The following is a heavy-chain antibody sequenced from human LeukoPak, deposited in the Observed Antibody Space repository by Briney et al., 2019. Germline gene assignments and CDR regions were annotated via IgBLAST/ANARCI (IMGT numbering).Heavy chain of an antibody. V-gene: IGHV3-7*01. CDR3: ARDRGSSGWYEFDY. CDR1: GFTFSNYW. D-gene: IGHD6-19*01. CDR2: IKQDGSEK. J-gene: IGHJ4*02. Sequence: PGGSLRLYCAASGFTFSNYWMSWVRQAPRKGLEWVANIKQDGSEKYYVDSVKGRFTISRDSAKNSLYLQMNSLRAEDTAVYYCARDRGSSGWYEFDYWGQGTLVTVSS.